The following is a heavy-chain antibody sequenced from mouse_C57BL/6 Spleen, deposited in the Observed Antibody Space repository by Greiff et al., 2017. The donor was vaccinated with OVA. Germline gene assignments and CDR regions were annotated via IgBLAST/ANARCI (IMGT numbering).Heavy chain of an antibody. Sequence: EVKLVESGGGLVKPGGSLKLSCAASGFTFSSYAMSWVRQTPEKRLEWVATISDGGSYTYYPDNVKGRFTISRDNAKNNLYLQMSHLKSEDTAMYYCARDRTTVVHWYFDVWGTGTTVTVSS. V-gene: IGHV5-4*01. D-gene: IGHD1-1*01. CDR3: ARDRTTVVHWYFDV. CDR2: ISDGGSYT. J-gene: IGHJ1*03. CDR1: GFTFSSYA.